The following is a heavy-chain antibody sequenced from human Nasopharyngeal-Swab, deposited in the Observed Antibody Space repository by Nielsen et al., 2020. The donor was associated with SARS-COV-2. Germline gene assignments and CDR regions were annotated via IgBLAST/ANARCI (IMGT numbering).Heavy chain of an antibody. Sequence: WIRQPPGKGLEWIGNLYYNGNTSHPPSLTLRLTISVDKSKNQFSLQLSSVTAADTAVYYCVRSSSWYYFDYWAQGTQVTVSS. J-gene: IGHJ4*02. D-gene: IGHD6-13*01. CDR3: VRSSSWYYFDY. V-gene: IGHV4-39*01. CDR2: LYYNGNT.